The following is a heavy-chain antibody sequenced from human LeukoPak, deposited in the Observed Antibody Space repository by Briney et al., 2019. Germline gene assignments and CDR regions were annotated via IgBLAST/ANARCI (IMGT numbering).Heavy chain of an antibody. J-gene: IGHJ4*02. CDR3: VRDNPRCCGVVPANIDDF. CDR2: ISYDSAII. D-gene: IGHD2-15*01. V-gene: IGHV3-48*04. Sequence: GGSLRLSCAASGFTFRSDSMNWVRQAPGKGLEWISYISYDSAIIYYADSVRGRFTMSRDNAKDSLYLQMHSLRPEDTAVYYCVRDNPRCCGVVPANIDDFWGQGTLVTVSA. CDR1: GFTFRSDS.